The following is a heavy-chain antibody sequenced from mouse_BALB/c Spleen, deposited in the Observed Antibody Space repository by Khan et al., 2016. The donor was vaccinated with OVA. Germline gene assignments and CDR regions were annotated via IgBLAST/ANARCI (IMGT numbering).Heavy chain of an antibody. CDR3: ARSGDGSLVY. V-gene: IGHV1-77*01. CDR1: GYTFTDYV. J-gene: IGHJ2*01. Sequence: QVQLQQSGPELVKPGVSLKMSCKASGYTFTDYVINWVKQRPGQGLEWIGQIYPGDDSTYFNEKFKGKATLTADKSSNSAYMQLSSLTSEDSAVYFWARSGDGSLVYWGQGTTLTVSS. CDR2: IYPGDDST. D-gene: IGHD1-1*01.